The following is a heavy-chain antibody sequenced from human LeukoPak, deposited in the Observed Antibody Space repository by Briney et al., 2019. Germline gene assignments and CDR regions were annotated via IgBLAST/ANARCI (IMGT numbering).Heavy chain of an antibody. J-gene: IGHJ2*01. CDR1: GGSFSGYY. Sequence: SETLSLTCAVYGGSFSGYYWSWIRQPPGKGLEWIGEINHRGSTKYNPSLKSRVTISVDTSKNQFSLKLSSATAADTAVYYCARVLEGSSGQHWYFDLWGRGTLVTVSS. CDR3: ARVLEGSSGQHWYFDL. CDR2: INHRGST. V-gene: IGHV4-34*01. D-gene: IGHD6-19*01.